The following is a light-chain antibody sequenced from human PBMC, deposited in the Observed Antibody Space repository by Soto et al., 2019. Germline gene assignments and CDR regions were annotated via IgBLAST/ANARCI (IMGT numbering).Light chain of an antibody. CDR2: DTS. V-gene: IGKV3-11*01. CDR3: HERKRWPRT. Sequence: EIVLTQSPATLSSSPGERATLSCRASQTVSSKLVWYQHKPGQAPRLLIYDTSSRATGIPARFSGSGSGTDFALTISGLGREGFAVYYCHERKRWPRTFGQGTKVEIK. CDR1: QTVSSK. J-gene: IGKJ1*01.